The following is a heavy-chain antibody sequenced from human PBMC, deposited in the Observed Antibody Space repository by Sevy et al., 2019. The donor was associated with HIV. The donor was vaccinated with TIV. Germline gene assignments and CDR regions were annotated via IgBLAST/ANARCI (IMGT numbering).Heavy chain of an antibody. CDR2: ISYDGNNK. CDR1: GFTFSNYP. V-gene: IGHV3-30*04. D-gene: IGHD2-21*01. Sequence: WGSLRLSCAASGFTFSNYPMYWVRQAPGKGLEWVATISYDGNNKYYADSVKGRFTISRDNSKNTLYLQMNTVRAEDTALYYCARDAAEGPYGDTFFSNWFDAWGQGTLVTVSS. CDR3: ARDAAEGPYGDTFFSNWFDA. J-gene: IGHJ5*02.